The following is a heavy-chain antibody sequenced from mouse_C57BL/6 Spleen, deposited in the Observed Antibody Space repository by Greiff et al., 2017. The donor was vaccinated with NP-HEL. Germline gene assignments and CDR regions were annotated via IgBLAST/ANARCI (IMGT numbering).Heavy chain of an antibody. CDR2: ISDGGSYT. Sequence: EVMLVESGGGLVKPGGSLKLSCAASGFTFSSYAMSWVRQTPEKRLEWVATISDGGSYTYYPDNVKGRFTISRDNAKNNLYLQMSHLKSEDTAMYYCARDTLYGSSFYYAMDYWGQGTSVTVSS. CDR1: GFTFSSYA. D-gene: IGHD1-1*01. CDR3: ARDTLYGSSFYYAMDY. V-gene: IGHV5-4*01. J-gene: IGHJ4*01.